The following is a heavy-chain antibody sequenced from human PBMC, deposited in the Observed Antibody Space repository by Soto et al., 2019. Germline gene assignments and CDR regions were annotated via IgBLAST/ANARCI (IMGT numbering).Heavy chain of an antibody. V-gene: IGHV3-30*18. CDR3: AKILSITMVRGALDY. CDR2: ISYDGSNK. J-gene: IGHJ4*02. CDR1: GFTFSSYG. D-gene: IGHD3-10*01. Sequence: QVQLVESGGGVVQPGRSLRLSCAASGFTFSSYGMHWVRQAPGKGLEWVAVISYDGSNKYYADSVKGRFTISRDNSKNTLYLQMNSPRAEDTAVYYCAKILSITMVRGALDYWGQGTLVTVSS.